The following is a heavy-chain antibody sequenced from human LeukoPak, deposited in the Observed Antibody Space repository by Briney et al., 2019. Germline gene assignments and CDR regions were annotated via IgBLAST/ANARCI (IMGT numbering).Heavy chain of an antibody. CDR2: IYYSGST. CDR3: ARDRAIAVAGTTEEIDY. V-gene: IGHV4-39*07. D-gene: IGHD6-19*01. Sequence: SETLSLTCTVSGGSISSSSYYWGWIRQPPGKGLEWIGSIYYSGSTYYNPSLKSRVTISVDTSKNQFSLKLSSVTAADTAVYYCARDRAIAVAGTTEEIDYWGHGTLVTVSS. J-gene: IGHJ4*01. CDR1: GGSISSSSYY.